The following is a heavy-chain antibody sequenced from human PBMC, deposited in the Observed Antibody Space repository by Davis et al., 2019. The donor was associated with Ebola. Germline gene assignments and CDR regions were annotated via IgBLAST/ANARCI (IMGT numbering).Heavy chain of an antibody. J-gene: IGHJ4*02. CDR1: GYTFISYD. CDR3: AIGGRAGGFDY. V-gene: IGHV1-8*01. CDR2: MNPNSGNT. Sequence: ASVKVSCKASGYTFISYDIHWVRQAAGQGLEWMGWMNPNSGNTGYAPKFQGRVTMTRDTSISTAYMEVRSLRSEDTAVYYCAIGGRAGGFDYWGQGTLVTVSS.